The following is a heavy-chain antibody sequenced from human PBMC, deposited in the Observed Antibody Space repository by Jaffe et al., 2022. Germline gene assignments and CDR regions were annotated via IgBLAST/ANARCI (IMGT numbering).Heavy chain of an antibody. J-gene: IGHJ6*03. CDR1: GGSISSYY. D-gene: IGHD3-3*01. Sequence: QVQLQESGPGLVKPSETLSLTCTVSGGSISSYYWSWIRQPPGKGLEWIGYIYYSGSTNYNPSLKSRVTISVDTSKNQFSLKLSSVTAADTAVYYCARAPLTISFYYYMDVWGKGTTVTVSS. CDR3: ARAPLTISFYYYMDV. CDR2: IYYSGST. V-gene: IGHV4-59*01.